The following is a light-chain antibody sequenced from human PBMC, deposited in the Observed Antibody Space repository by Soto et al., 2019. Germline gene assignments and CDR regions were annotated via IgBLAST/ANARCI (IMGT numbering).Light chain of an antibody. CDR2: GAS. CDR1: QSVASN. J-gene: IGKJ1*01. CDR3: QQYLNWPRT. Sequence: EIVMTQSLATLSVSPGERATLSCRASQSVASNLAWFQQKPGQPPRLVIDGASTRATGIPARFSGSGSGSEFTLTITSLHSEDFGVYYCQQYLNWPRTFGQGTKVDIK. V-gene: IGKV3-15*01.